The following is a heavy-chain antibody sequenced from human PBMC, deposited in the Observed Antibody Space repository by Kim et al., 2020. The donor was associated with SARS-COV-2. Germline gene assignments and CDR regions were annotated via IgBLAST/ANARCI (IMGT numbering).Heavy chain of an antibody. J-gene: IGHJ4*02. D-gene: IGHD6-19*01. V-gene: IGHV1-58*01. CDR3: AATTSSGWYGVKNFDY. Sequence: KFQERVTITRDMSTSTAYIELSSLRSEDTAVYYCAATTSSGWYGVKNFDYWGQGTLVTVSS.